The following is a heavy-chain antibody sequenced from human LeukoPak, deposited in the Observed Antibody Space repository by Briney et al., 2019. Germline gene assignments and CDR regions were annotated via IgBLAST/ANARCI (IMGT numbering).Heavy chain of an antibody. CDR1: GGSISSSSYY. CDR3: ARLSRYYYDSSGYPDY. D-gene: IGHD3-22*01. J-gene: IGHJ4*02. CDR2: IYYSGST. Sequence: PSETLSLTCTVSGGSISSSSYYWGWIRQPPGKGLEWIGSIYYSGSTYYNPSLKSRVTISVDTSKNQFSLKLSSVTAADTAVYYCARLSRYYYDSSGYPDYWGQGTLVTVSS. V-gene: IGHV4-39*01.